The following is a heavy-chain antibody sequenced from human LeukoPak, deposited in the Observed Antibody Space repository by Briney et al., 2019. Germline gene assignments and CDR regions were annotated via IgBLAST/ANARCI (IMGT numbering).Heavy chain of an antibody. J-gene: IGHJ4*02. D-gene: IGHD3-3*01. CDR2: MNPNSGNT. CDR1: GYTFSTYD. Sequence: ASVKVSCKASGYTFSTYDINWVRQATGQRLEGMGWMNPNSGNTRYAQKFLDRVTMTMDTSISTAYMELNSLRSEDTAVYYCARGRYLEPFEWWGQGALVTVSS. CDR3: ARGRYLEPFEW. V-gene: IGHV1-8*01.